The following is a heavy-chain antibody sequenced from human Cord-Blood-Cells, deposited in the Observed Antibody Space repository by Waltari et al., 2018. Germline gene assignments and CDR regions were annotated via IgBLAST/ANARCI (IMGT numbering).Heavy chain of an antibody. CDR1: GGSFSGYY. CDR3: AGNYDFWSGYYY. V-gene: IGHV4-34*01. J-gene: IGHJ4*02. D-gene: IGHD3-3*01. Sequence: QVQLQQWGAGLLKPSETLSLTCAVYGGSFSGYYWSWIRQPPGKGLEWIGEINHSGITNYNPSVKSRVAISVVTAKNHFSRRLSSVTAADTAVYYCAGNYDFWSGYYYWGQGTLVTVSS. CDR2: INHSGIT.